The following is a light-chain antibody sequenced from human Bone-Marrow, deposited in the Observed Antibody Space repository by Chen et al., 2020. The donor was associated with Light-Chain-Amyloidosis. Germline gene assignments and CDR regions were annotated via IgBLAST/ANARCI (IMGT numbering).Light chain of an antibody. V-gene: IGLV3-1*01. CDR3: QAWDSSTENVA. Sequence: SHDLTPPPCLSVPPRQQASLTCSEDNFADKADSWYHQKPGQPPVLVMYADKRRPSGIPERISGSTARNTAFLTSRGTEPMDAGDYCCQAWDSSTENVAFGGGTRLTVL. CDR1: NFADKA. J-gene: IGLJ2*01. CDR2: ADK.